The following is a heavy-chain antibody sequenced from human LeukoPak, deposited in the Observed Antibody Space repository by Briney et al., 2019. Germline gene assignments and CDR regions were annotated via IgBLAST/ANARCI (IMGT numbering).Heavy chain of an antibody. D-gene: IGHD6-13*01. CDR2: INHSGST. Sequence: SETLSLTCAVYGGSFSGYYWSWIRQPPGKGLEWIGEINHSGSTNYNPSLKSRVTISVDTSKNQFSLKLNSVTAADTAVYYCARERLHSSSWYVYYYGMDVWGQGTTVTVSS. J-gene: IGHJ6*02. CDR1: GGSFSGYY. V-gene: IGHV4-34*01. CDR3: ARERLHSSSWYVYYYGMDV.